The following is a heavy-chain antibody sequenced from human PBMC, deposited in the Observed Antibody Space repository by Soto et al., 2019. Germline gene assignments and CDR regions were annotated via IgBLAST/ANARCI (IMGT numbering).Heavy chain of an antibody. CDR1: GFSFSNYW. J-gene: IGHJ4*02. CDR3: AKDGGSDSYYFDS. Sequence: GSLRLSCATSGFSFSNYWMTWVRQAPGKGLEWVANIKPDGSEDFYVASVKGRFTISRDNAKNSVYLQMNRLRAEDTAVYFCAKDGGSDSYYFDSWGQGTLVTVSS. V-gene: IGHV3-7*03. D-gene: IGHD2-21*02. CDR2: IKPDGSED.